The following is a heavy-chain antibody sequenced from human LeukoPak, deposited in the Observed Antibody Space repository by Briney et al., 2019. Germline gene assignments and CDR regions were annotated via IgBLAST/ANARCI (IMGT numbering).Heavy chain of an antibody. J-gene: IGHJ4*02. V-gene: IGHV1-46*01. CDR1: GYTFTSYY. D-gene: IGHD3-22*01. Sequence: ASVKVSCKASGYTFTSYYMHWVRQAPGQGLEWMGMINPSGGSINYAQKFQGRVTMTRDTSTSTVYMELSSLRSEDTAVYYCARDGWFYYDSSDYSGFDYWGQGTLVTVSS. CDR3: ARDGWFYYDSSDYSGFDY. CDR2: INPSGGSI.